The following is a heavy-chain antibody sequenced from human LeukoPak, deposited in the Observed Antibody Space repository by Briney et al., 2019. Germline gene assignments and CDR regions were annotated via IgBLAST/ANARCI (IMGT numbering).Heavy chain of an antibody. Sequence: GGSLRLSCAASGFTFSSYGMHWVRQAPGKGLEWVSSISSSSSYIYYADSVKGRFTISRDNAKNSLYLQMNSLRAEDTAVYYCAREGVVRGVIIKWGQGTLVTVSS. CDR3: AREGVVRGVIIK. J-gene: IGHJ4*02. D-gene: IGHD3-10*01. CDR1: GFTFSSYG. V-gene: IGHV3-21*01. CDR2: ISSSSSYI.